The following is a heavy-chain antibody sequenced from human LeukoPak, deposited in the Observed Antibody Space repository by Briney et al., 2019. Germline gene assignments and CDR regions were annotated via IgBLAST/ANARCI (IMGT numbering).Heavy chain of an antibody. CDR3: ARGKNYYGWKLSYGMDV. J-gene: IGHJ6*02. Sequence: PSETLSLTCAVYGGSFSGYYWSWIRQPQGKGLEWIGEINHSGSTNYNPSLKSRVTISVDTSKNQFSLKLSSVTAADTAVYYCARGKNYYGWKLSYGMDVWGQGTTVTVSS. V-gene: IGHV4-34*01. D-gene: IGHD3-10*01. CDR2: INHSGST. CDR1: GGSFSGYY.